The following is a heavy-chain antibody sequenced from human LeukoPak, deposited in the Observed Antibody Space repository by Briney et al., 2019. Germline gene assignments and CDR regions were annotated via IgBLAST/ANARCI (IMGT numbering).Heavy chain of an antibody. J-gene: IGHJ6*02. CDR3: ARGGRMVRGVIMAFGANYYYYGMDV. Sequence: ASVKVSCKASGYTFTSYDINWVRQATGQGLEWMGWMNPNSGNTGYAQKFQGRVTMTRNTSISTAYMELSSLRSEDTAVYYCARGGRMVRGVIMAFGANYYYYGMDVWGQGTTVTVSS. CDR1: GYTFTSYD. CDR2: MNPNSGNT. D-gene: IGHD3-10*01. V-gene: IGHV1-8*01.